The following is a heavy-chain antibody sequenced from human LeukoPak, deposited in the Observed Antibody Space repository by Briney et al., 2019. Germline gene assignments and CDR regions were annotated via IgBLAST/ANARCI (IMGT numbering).Heavy chain of an antibody. CDR1: GFTFSSYG. CDR2: IRYDGSNK. V-gene: IGHV3-30*02. D-gene: IGHD3-22*01. Sequence: GGSLRLSCVASGFTFSSYGIHWVRQAPGKGLEWVAFIRYDGSNKYSADSVKGRFTISRDNAKNSLYPQMNSLRAEDTAVYYCASGIVVVTTIWGQGTMVTVSS. CDR3: ASGIVVVTTI. J-gene: IGHJ3*02.